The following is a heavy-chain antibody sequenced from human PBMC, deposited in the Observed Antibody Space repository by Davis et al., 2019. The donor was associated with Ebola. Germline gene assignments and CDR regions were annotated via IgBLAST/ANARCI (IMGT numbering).Heavy chain of an antibody. J-gene: IGHJ6*02. CDR1: GYTFTSYD. Sequence: AASVKVSCKASGYTFTSYDINWVRQATGQGLEWMGWMNPNSGNTGYAQKLQGRVTMTTDTSTSTAYMELRSLRSDDTAVYYCASSSRSRYSYGMDVWGQGTTVTVSS. D-gene: IGHD6-13*01. V-gene: IGHV1-8*01. CDR3: ASSSRSRYSYGMDV. CDR2: MNPNSGNT.